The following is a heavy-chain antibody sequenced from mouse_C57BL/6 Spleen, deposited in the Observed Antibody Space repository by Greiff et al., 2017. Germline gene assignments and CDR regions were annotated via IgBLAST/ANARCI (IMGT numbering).Heavy chain of an antibody. J-gene: IGHJ4*01. V-gene: IGHV1-15*01. CDR2: IDPETGGT. CDR3: TRRGYAMDY. Sequence: VQLQESGAELVRPGASVTLSCKASGYTFTDYEMHWVKQTPVHGLEWIGAIDPETGGTAYNQKFKGKAILTADKSSSTAYMELRSLTSEDSAVYYCTRRGYAMDYWGQGTSVTVSS. CDR1: GYTFTDYE.